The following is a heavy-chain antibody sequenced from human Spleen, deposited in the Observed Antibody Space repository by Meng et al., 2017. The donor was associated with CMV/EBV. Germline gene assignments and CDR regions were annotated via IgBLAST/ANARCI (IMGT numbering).Heavy chain of an antibody. CDR3: AKEYEFYEV. J-gene: IGHJ4*02. Sequence: GSLRLSCTVSGGSISGTTYYWGWIRQSPGKALEWIGSIYYSGSTYYNPSLNSRVTISLDTPKNQFSLTLRSVTAADTAVYYCAKEYEFYEVWGQGTLVTVS. CDR1: GGSISGTTYY. V-gene: IGHV4-39*07. D-gene: IGHD2/OR15-2a*01. CDR2: IYYSGST.